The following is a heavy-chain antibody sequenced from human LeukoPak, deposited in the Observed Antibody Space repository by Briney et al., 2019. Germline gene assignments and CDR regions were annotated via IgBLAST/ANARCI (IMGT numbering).Heavy chain of an antibody. CDR1: GFISSTYS. CDR3: ARYFGDPQGMDV. D-gene: IGHD3-10*01. CDR2: ISGNSVTR. Sequence: PGGSLRLSCAASGFISSTYSMNWVRQAPGKGLEWVSQISGNSVTRYYADSVKGRFTISRDNVKNSLYLQMNSLRDEDTAVCYCARYFGDPQGMDVWGQGTTVTVSS. J-gene: IGHJ6*02. V-gene: IGHV3-48*02.